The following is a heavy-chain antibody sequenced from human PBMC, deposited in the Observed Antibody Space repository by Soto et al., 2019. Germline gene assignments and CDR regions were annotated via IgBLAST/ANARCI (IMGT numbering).Heavy chain of an antibody. J-gene: IGHJ4*02. Sequence: ASVKVSCKASGYTFTSSAMHWVRQAPGQRLEWMGWINAGNGNTKHSQKFQGRVTITRDTSASTAYMELSSLRSEDTAVYYCATPTHDCSGGTCMFDYWGQGTLVTVSS. CDR3: ATPTHDCSGGTCMFDY. CDR2: INAGNGNT. V-gene: IGHV1-3*01. D-gene: IGHD2-15*01. CDR1: GYTFTSSA.